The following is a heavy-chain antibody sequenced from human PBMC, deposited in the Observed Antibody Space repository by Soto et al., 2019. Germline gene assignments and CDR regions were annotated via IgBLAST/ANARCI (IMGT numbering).Heavy chain of an antibody. V-gene: IGHV5-51*01. CDR2: IYPGDSDT. D-gene: IGHD3-22*01. Sequence: PGESLKISCKGSGYSFTSYWIGWVRQMPGKGLEWMGIIYPGDSDTRYSPSFQGQVTISADKSISTAYLQWSSLKASDTAMYYCASSLSIGKPEDYDSSGYYPSLFDPWGQGTLVTVSS. CDR1: GYSFTSYW. CDR3: ASSLSIGKPEDYDSSGYYPSLFDP. J-gene: IGHJ5*02.